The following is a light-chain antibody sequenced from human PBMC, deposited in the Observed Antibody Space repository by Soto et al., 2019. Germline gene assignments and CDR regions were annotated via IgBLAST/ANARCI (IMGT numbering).Light chain of an antibody. Sequence: QPVLTQSPSASASLGASVKLTCTLSSGHSNYAIAWHQQQPEKGPRYLMKLNSDGSHNKGDGIPDRFSGSSSGAERYLTISSLQSDDEADYYCQTWDTGIQVFGGGTKVTVL. CDR2: LNSDGSH. CDR1: SGHSNYA. CDR3: QTWDTGIQV. V-gene: IGLV4-69*01. J-gene: IGLJ2*01.